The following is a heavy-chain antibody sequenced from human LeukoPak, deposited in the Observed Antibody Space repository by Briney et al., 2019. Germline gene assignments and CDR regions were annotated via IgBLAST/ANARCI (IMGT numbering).Heavy chain of an antibody. CDR3: ASRDYFDY. CDR1: VFTFSTKS. J-gene: IGHJ4*02. CDR2: ITADSGTT. V-gene: IGHV3-48*02. Sequence: GGSLRLSCAVSVFTFSTKSMNWVRQAPGKGLEWVSYITADSGTTYYADSVKGRFTISRDNAKNSLYLQMNSLRDEDTAVYYCASRDYFDYWGQGTLVTVSS.